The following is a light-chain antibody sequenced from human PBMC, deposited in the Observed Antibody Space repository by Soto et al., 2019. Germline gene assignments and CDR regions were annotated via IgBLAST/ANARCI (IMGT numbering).Light chain of an antibody. CDR1: ELGDKF. J-gene: IGLJ2*01. CDR3: QAWDKTVV. CDR2: QDR. Sequence: SYELAQPPSVSVSPGQTASITCSGHELGDKFTAWYQHKPGQPPVLVIYQDRKRPSGIPERFSGSNSGTTVTLTIRGTQPVDEADYYCQAWDKTVVFGGGTKLTVL. V-gene: IGLV3-1*01.